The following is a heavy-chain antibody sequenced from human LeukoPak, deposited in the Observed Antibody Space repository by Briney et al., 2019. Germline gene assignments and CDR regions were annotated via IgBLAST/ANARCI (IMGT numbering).Heavy chain of an antibody. V-gene: IGHV4-34*01. CDR1: GGSFSGYY. CDR2: INHSGRT. CDR3: ARGVARHWYFDL. Sequence: PSETLSLTCAVYGGSFSGYYWSWIRQPPGKGLEWVGEINHSGRTNYNPSLKSRVTISVDTSKNQFSLKLSSVTAADTAVYYCARGVARHWYFDLWGRGTPVTVSS. J-gene: IGHJ2*01. D-gene: IGHD2-15*01.